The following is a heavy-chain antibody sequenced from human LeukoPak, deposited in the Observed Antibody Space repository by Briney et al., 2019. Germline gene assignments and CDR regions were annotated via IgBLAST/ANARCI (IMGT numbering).Heavy chain of an antibody. CDR2: ISYDGSNK. D-gene: IGHD3-10*01. Sequence: GGSLRLSCVASGFSFSIYGMHWVSQAPGEGLEWVAVISYDGSNKYYADSVKGRFTISRDNSKNTLYLQMNSLRAEDTAVYYCAKAMTPYYYGSGALDYWGQGTLVTVSS. CDR1: GFSFSIYG. CDR3: AKAMTPYYYGSGALDY. J-gene: IGHJ4*02. V-gene: IGHV3-30*18.